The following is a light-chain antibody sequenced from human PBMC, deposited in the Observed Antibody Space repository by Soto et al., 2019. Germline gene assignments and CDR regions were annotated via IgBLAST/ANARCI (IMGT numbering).Light chain of an antibody. J-gene: IGLJ1*01. CDR3: SSYTSSSTPYV. CDR1: SSDVGGHNY. V-gene: IGLV2-14*01. CDR2: EVS. Sequence: QSALTQPASVSGSPGQSITISCTGTSSDVGGHNYVSWYQQHPGKAPKLMIYEVSNRPSGVSNRFSGSKSGNTASLTISGLQAEHEADYYCSSYTSSSTPYVFGTGTQLTVL.